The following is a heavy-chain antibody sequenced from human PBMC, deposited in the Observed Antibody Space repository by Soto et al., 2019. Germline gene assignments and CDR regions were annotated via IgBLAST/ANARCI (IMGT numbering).Heavy chain of an antibody. CDR1: GFSLTSGGEA. CDR3: AHMADHGGFYRIFDL. J-gene: IGHJ2*01. CDR2: IYWDDDK. Sequence: QIALTESGPTVVRPTQTLTLTCSFSGFSLTSGGEAVAWIRQSPGKALEWLATIYWDDDKRYRPSLERRLAITKDTSNKHVVLTISNMDPLDTGTYYCAHMADHGGFYRIFDLWGRGTLVAVSS. V-gene: IGHV2-5*02. D-gene: IGHD4-17*01.